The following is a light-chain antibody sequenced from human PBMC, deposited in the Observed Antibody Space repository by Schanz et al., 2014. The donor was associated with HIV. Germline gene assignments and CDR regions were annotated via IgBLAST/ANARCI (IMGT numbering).Light chain of an antibody. V-gene: IGLV4-69*01. CDR2: VLSDGRH. CDR3: QTWGTGIRV. J-gene: IGLJ3*02. CDR1: SGHSNYA. Sequence: LVLTQSPSASASLGASVKLTCTLNSGHSNYAIAWHQQQPDKGPRFLMKVLSDGRHVKGDGIPDRFSGSSSGAERYLTISSLQSEDEADYYCQTWGTGIRVFGGGTKLTVL.